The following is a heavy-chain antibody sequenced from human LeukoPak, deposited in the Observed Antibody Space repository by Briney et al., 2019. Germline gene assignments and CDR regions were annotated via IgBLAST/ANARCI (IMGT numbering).Heavy chain of an antibody. Sequence: GGSLRLSCAASGFTFRSYWMSWVRQAPGKGLEWVANIKQDGSEKNYVDSVKGRFTIFRDNAKNSLYLQMNSLRAEDTAVYYCARGQWLPTDAFDIWGQGTMVTVSS. CDR1: GFTFRSYW. J-gene: IGHJ3*02. CDR3: ARGQWLPTDAFDI. D-gene: IGHD6-19*01. CDR2: IKQDGSEK. V-gene: IGHV3-7*01.